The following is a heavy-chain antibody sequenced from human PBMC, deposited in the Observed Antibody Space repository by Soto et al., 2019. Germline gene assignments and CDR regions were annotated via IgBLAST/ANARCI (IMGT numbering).Heavy chain of an antibody. CDR1: GGSISSSSYY. V-gene: IGHV4-39*01. D-gene: IGHD3-10*01. Sequence: PSETLSLTCTVSGGSISSSSYYWGWIRQPPGKGLEWIGSIYYSGSTYYNPSLKSRVTISVDTSTNQFSLKLSSVTAADTAVYYCSIRRLWFGDLLDFDYWGQGSLVPVSS. CDR3: SIRRLWFGDLLDFDY. CDR2: IYYSGST. J-gene: IGHJ4*02.